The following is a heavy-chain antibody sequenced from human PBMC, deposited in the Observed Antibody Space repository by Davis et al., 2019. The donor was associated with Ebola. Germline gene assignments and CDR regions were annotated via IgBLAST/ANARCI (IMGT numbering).Heavy chain of an antibody. Sequence: ASVKVSCKASGYTFTSYGISWVRQAPGQGLEWMGRINPNSGGTNYAQKFQGRVTMTRDTSISTAYMELSRLRSDDTAVYYCAAIGYSSSWYPIDKWGQGTLVTVSS. CDR1: GYTFTSYG. J-gene: IGHJ4*02. D-gene: IGHD6-13*01. CDR2: INPNSGGT. CDR3: AAIGYSSSWYPIDK. V-gene: IGHV1-2*06.